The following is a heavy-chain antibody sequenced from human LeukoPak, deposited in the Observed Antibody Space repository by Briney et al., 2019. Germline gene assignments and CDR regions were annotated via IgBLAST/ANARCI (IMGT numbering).Heavy chain of an antibody. D-gene: IGHD3-10*01. CDR2: ITYDGYYK. CDR1: GFTFTSYG. J-gene: IGHJ4*02. V-gene: IGHV3-30*03. Sequence: GGSLRLSCAASGFTFTSYGMHWVRQAPGKGLEWVALITYDGYYKYYSDSVKGRFTISSGTSKNTMYLQMNSLRAEDTAVYYCARDLSPVVRASPMGYWGQGTLVTVSS. CDR3: ARDLSPVVRASPMGY.